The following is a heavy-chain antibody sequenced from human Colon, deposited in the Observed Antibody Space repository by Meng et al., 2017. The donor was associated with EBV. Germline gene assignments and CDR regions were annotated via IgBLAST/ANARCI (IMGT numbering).Heavy chain of an antibody. V-gene: IGHV4-30-2*01. CDR2: IFHGGTT. J-gene: IGHJ5*02. Sequence: LSLRESDSGLVQPAQSLSRTCAVSGDSVSSGEYSWSWIRQPPGQALEWIGYIFHGGTTYNTSLKSRATITVDNSKNQFSLRLPSVTAADTAVYYCARGPYCGGDCYWFDPWGQGTLVTVSS. CDR3: ARGPYCGGDCYWFDP. CDR1: GDSVSSGEYS. D-gene: IGHD2-21*02.